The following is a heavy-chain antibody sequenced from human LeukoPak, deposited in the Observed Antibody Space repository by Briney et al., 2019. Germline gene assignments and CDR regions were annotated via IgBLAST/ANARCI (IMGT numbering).Heavy chain of an antibody. J-gene: IGHJ6*02. CDR1: GGSFSGYY. CDR2: INHSGNT. Sequence: SETLSLTCAVYGGSFSGYYWSWIRQPPGKGLEWIGEINHSGNTNYNPSLKSRVTISVDTSKNQFSLKLSSVTAADTAVYHCARAGGYSGMDVWGQGTTVTVSS. V-gene: IGHV4-34*01. CDR3: ARAGGYSGMDV. D-gene: IGHD5-12*01.